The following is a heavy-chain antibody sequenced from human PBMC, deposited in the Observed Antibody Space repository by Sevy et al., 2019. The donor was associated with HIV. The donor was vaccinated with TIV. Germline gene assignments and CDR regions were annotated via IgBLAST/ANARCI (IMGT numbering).Heavy chain of an antibody. CDR1: GGSISSYY. CDR2: IYYSGST. V-gene: IGHV4-59*01. J-gene: IGHJ2*01. D-gene: IGHD6-13*01. Sequence: SETLSLTCTVSGGSISSYYWSWIRQPPGKGLEWIGYIYYSGSTNYNPSLKSRVTISVDTSKNQFSLKLSSVTAADTAVYYCARVGSSWSRGWYFDLWGRGTLVTVSS. CDR3: ARVGSSWSRGWYFDL.